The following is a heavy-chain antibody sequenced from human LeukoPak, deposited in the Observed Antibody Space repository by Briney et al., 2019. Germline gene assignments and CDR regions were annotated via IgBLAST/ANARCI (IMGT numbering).Heavy chain of an antibody. J-gene: IGHJ3*02. CDR3: ARGGPSILVVVAAQYDAFDI. Sequence: SVKVSCKASGGTFSSYAISWVRQAPGQGLEWMGGIIPIFGTANYAQKFQGRVAITADESTSTASTELSSLRSEDTAVYYCARGGPSILVVVAAQYDAFDIWGQGTMVTVSS. V-gene: IGHV1-69*01. D-gene: IGHD2-15*01. CDR1: GGTFSSYA. CDR2: IIPIFGTA.